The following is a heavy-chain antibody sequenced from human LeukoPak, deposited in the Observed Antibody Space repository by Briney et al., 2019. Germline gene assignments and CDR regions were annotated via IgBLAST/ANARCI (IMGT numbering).Heavy chain of an antibody. CDR3: ARDLT. J-gene: IGHJ5*02. CDR1: GFTFTTYT. CDR2: ISGGGDST. V-gene: IGHV3-64*01. Sequence: GGSLRLSCAASGFTFTTYTMHWVRQAPGKGLESVSAISGGGDSTYYANSVKGRFTISRDNSKNTVYLQMDSLRAEDTAVYYCARDLTWGQGTLVTVSS.